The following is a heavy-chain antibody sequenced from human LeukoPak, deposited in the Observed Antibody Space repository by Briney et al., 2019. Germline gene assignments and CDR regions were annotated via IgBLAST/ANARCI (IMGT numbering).Heavy chain of an antibody. V-gene: IGHV3-66*01. CDR1: GITVSNIY. Sequence: GGSLRLSCAASGITVSNIYMTWVRQAPNKGLEWVSTIRTDGTTIYADSVKGRFTISRNTSKNTLYLQMNSLRAEDTAVYYCGRGGYDVDVWGQGTTVSVSS. CDR3: GRGGYDVDV. CDR2: IRTDGTT. D-gene: IGHD3-16*01. J-gene: IGHJ6*02.